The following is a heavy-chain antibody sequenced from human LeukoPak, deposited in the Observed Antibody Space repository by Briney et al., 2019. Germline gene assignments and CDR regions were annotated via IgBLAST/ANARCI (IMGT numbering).Heavy chain of an antibody. J-gene: IGHJ3*02. CDR1: GDSISSGSFY. V-gene: IGHV4-61*02. CDR2: IYTSGST. CDR3: ARYSSAIDAFDI. D-gene: IGHD6-19*01. Sequence: NPSQTLSLTCTVSGDSISSGSFYWSWIRQPAGKGLEWIGRIYTSGSTNYNPSLKSRVTMSVDTSKNQFSLNLSSVTAADTAVYYCARYSSAIDAFDIWGQGTMVTVSS.